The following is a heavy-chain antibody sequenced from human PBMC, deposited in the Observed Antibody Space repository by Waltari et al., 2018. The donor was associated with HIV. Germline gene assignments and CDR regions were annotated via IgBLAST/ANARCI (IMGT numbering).Heavy chain of an antibody. J-gene: IGHJ6*02. V-gene: IGHV3-23*01. CDR2: ISGSGGST. CDR1: GFNYRNYG. Sequence: EVHVLEFGGDLVQPGGSLRLPWAASGFNYRNYGMSWVRPAPGKGLEWVSTISGSGGSTYYADSVKGRFTVSRDNSKNTLYLQMNSLRAEDTAVYFCVKEHQYSHSWYSYYGMDVWGQGTTVTVSS. CDR3: VKEHQYSHSWYSYYGMDV. D-gene: IGHD6-13*01.